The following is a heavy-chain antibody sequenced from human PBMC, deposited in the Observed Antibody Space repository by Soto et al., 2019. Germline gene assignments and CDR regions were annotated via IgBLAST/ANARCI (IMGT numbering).Heavy chain of an antibody. J-gene: IGHJ4*02. Sequence: EVQLLESGGDLVQPGGSLRLSCAASGFTFSSHAMSWVRQAPGKGLEWVAAISLTGGSTYYADSVKGRFTISRDGSRSTLYLQMNSLRAEDTAVYYCAKPTMTSSYDFDHWGRGTQVTVSS. CDR1: GFTFSSHA. CDR3: AKPTMTSSYDFDH. D-gene: IGHD3-22*01. CDR2: ISLTGGST. V-gene: IGHV3-23*01.